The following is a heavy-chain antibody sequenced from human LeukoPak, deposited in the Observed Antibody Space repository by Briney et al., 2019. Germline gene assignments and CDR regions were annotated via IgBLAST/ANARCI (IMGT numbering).Heavy chain of an antibody. V-gene: IGHV4-38-2*01. D-gene: IGHD3-22*01. CDR1: GYSIGSGYY. Sequence: SETLSLTCAVSGYSIGSGYYWGWIRQPPGQGLEWIGSIYHDGSTYNHPSLKSRVSISVDTSKKQFSLKLRSVAAADTAVYYCARVHDRRGPFDIWGQGKRVTVSS. J-gene: IGHJ3*02. CDR2: IYHDGST. CDR3: ARVHDRRGPFDI.